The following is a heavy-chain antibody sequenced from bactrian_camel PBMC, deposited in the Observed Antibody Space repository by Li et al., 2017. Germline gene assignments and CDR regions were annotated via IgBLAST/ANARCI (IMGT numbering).Heavy chain of an antibody. Sequence: VQLVESGGGLVQPGGSLRLSCAASGFTFWHFGMSWIRQTPEKAREGVAAIASDGSISYADSVKGRFTISIDIPKNTLYLQMNSLKPEDTAMYYCAAARSLSAFRNRYVHLGQGTQVTVS. CDR1: GFTFWHFG. D-gene: IGHD2*01. V-gene: IGHV3S42*01. CDR2: IASDGSI. J-gene: IGHJ4*01.